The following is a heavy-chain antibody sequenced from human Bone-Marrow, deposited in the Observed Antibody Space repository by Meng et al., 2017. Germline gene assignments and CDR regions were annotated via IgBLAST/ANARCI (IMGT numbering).Heavy chain of an antibody. J-gene: IGHJ4*02. V-gene: IGHV4-61*02. CDR3: ARGGAAAGKEPPFDY. CDR2: IYTSGST. D-gene: IGHD6-13*01. Sequence: SCTVSGGSISSGSYYWSWIRQPAGKGLEWIGRIYTSGSTNYNPSLKSRVTISVDTSKNQFSLKLSSVTAADTAVYYCARGGAAAGKEPPFDYWGQGTLVTVSS. CDR1: GGSISSGSYY.